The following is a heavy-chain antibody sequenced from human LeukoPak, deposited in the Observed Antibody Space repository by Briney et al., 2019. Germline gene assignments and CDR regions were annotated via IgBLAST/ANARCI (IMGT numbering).Heavy chain of an antibody. CDR1: RYTFTSYG. Sequence: ASVKVSCKASRYTFTSYGISWVRQAPGQGLEWMGWISAYNGNTNYAQRLQGRVTMTTDTSTSTAYMELRSLRSDDTAVYHCARRVGGTGSFDYWGQGTLVTVYS. CDR3: ARRVGGTGSFDY. D-gene: IGHD1-26*01. V-gene: IGHV1-18*01. J-gene: IGHJ4*02. CDR2: ISAYNGNT.